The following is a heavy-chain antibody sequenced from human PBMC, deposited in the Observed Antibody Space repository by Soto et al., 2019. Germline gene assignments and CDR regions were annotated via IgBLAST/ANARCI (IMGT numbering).Heavy chain of an antibody. J-gene: IGHJ5*02. CDR2: ISAYNGNT. CDR3: VILGYCSGTSCLHMGPRAP. V-gene: IGHV1-18*01. Sequence: ASGKLSCKASGYTVTSDGISWVRQAPGQGREGMGGISAYNGNTNYAQKLQVGGTMTTDTSTSTAYRELRSLSSEETAVYYCVILGYCSGTSCLHMGPRAPRGQGTLVTVSS. CDR1: GYTVTSDG. D-gene: IGHD2-2*01.